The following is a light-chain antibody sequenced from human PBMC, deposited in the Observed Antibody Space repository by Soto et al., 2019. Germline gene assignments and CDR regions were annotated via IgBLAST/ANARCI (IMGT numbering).Light chain of an antibody. J-gene: IGKJ1*01. CDR1: QSIGTW. CDR3: QQYSDSSGA. CDR2: DAS. Sequence: DIQVTQSPSTLSASVEDRVSITRGASQSIGTWLAWYQQKTWKAPKLLIFDASTLESGVPSRFSGSGSGTDFTLTISSLQPDDFATYYCQQYSDSSGAVGQGTKVDIK. V-gene: IGKV1-5*01.